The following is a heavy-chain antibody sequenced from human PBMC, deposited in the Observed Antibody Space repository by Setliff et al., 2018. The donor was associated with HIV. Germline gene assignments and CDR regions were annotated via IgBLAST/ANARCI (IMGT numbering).Heavy chain of an antibody. CDR1: GFTFNHFW. V-gene: IGHV3-7*01. J-gene: IGHJ6*03. CDR2: INQDGRQK. Sequence: PGGSLRLSCTASGFTFNHFWMTWVRQAPGKGLEWVAAINQDGRQKYFANSVTGRFTISRDNSKNTLYLQMNSLRTEDTAVYYCAKNARDYYYYYMDVWGKGTTVTVSS. CDR3: AKNARDYYYYYMDV.